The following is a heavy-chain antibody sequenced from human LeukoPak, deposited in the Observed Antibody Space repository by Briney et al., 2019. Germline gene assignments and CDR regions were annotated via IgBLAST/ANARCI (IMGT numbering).Heavy chain of an antibody. D-gene: IGHD2-2*01. Sequence: GGPLRLSCVASGFTFSGHYMDWVRQAPGKGLEWVGRARNRANGHTTEYAASVKGRFTISRDDSQNSLYLQMNSLKTEDTAVYYCARGEVGYCSRTTCYGFDYWAREPWSPSPQ. CDR2: ARNRANGHTT. CDR1: GFTFSGHY. CDR3: ARGEVGYCSRTTCYGFDY. J-gene: IGHJ4*02. V-gene: IGHV3-72*01.